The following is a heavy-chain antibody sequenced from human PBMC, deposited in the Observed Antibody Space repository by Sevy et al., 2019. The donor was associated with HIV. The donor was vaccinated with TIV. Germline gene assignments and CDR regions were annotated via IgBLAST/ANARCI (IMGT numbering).Heavy chain of an antibody. CDR1: GGTFSSYA. Sequence: ASVKVSCKASGGTFSSYAISWVRQVPGQGLEWMGGIIPIFGTANYAQKFQGRVTITADESTSTAYMELSSLRSEDTAVYYCARGEYYYGSGSYFNWFDPWGQGTLVTVSS. CDR2: IIPIFGTA. CDR3: ARGEYYYGSGSYFNWFDP. J-gene: IGHJ5*02. V-gene: IGHV1-69*13. D-gene: IGHD3-10*01.